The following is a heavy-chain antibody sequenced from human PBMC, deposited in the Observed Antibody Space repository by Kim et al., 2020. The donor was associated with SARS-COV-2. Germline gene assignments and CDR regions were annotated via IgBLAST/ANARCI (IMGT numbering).Heavy chain of an antibody. D-gene: IGHD3-3*01. CDR1: GFTFSSYA. CDR2: ISGSGGST. CDR3: AKVQKAYYDFWSGYFDY. J-gene: IGHJ4*02. Sequence: GGSLRLSCAASGFTFSSYAMSWVRQAPGKGLEWVSAISGSGGSTYYADSVKGRFTISRDNSKNTLYLQMNSLRAEDTAVYYCAKVQKAYYDFWSGYFDYWGQGTLVTVSS. V-gene: IGHV3-23*01.